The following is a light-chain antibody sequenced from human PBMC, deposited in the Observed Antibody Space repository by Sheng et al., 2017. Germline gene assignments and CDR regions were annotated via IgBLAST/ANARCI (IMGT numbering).Light chain of an antibody. CDR3: QVWDSTTDHVI. V-gene: IGLV3-21*03. Sequence: SYELTQPPSVSVAPGKTATITCGGNNIGSKSVHWYQQKPGQAPVLVVYDDTYRPANIPERFSGSNSGNTATLTISRVEAGDEADYYCQVWDSTTDHVIFGGGTRLTVL. J-gene: IGLJ2*01. CDR1: NIGSKS. CDR2: DDT.